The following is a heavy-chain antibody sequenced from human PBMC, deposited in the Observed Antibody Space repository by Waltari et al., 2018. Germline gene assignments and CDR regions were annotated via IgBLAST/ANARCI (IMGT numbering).Heavy chain of an antibody. J-gene: IGHJ6*03. Sequence: QVQLQQSGTGLVKPSETLSLTCTVSGGSLSSYYWSWIRQPPGKGLELIGYIYYSGSTNYNPSLKSRVTISVDTSKNQFSLKLSSVTAADTAVYYCARDGSGYYYYYMDVWGKGTTVTISS. CDR1: GGSLSSYY. V-gene: IGHV4-59*01. CDR2: IYYSGST. CDR3: ARDGSGYYYYYMDV. D-gene: IGHD2-15*01.